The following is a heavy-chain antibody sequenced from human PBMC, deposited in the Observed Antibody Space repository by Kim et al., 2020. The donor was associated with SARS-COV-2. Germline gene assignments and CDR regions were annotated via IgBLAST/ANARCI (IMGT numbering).Heavy chain of an antibody. V-gene: IGHV3-21*01. D-gene: IGHD1-7*01. CDR3: ARDQLELLMYYYGMDV. Sequence: SVKGRFTHSRDNAKNSLYRQMNSRRAEDTAVYYCARDQLELLMYYYGMDVWGQGTTVTVSS. J-gene: IGHJ6*02.